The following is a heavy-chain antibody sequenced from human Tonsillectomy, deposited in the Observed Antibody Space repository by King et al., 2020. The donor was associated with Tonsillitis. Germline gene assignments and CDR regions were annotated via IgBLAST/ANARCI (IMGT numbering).Heavy chain of an antibody. CDR1: GYTFTSYG. J-gene: IGHJ3*02. CDR2: ISAYNGNT. Sequence: QLVQSGAEVKKPGASVKVSCKASGYTFTSYGISWVRQAPGQGLEWMGWISAYNGNTNYAQKLQGRVTMTTDTSTSTAYMELRSLRSDDTAVYYCARQATYYDSSGYYTLWAFDIWGHGTMVTVSS. V-gene: IGHV1-18*01. CDR3: ARQATYYDSSGYYTLWAFDI. D-gene: IGHD3-22*01.